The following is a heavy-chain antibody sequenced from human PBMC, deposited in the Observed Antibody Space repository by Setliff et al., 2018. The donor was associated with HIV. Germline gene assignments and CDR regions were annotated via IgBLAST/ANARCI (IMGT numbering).Heavy chain of an antibody. D-gene: IGHD1-26*01. CDR2: LNHSGNI. J-gene: IGHJ4*02. CDR3: ARVPPRWGATRDY. CDR1: GETFNGYF. V-gene: IGHV4-34*01. Sequence: SETLSLTCAVYGETFNGYFWTWIRQSPGKGLEWIGELNHSGNINQNPSLRSGFTLSVDTSKNQFSLTLNSVTAADTAVYYCARVPPRWGATRDYWGQGTLVTVSS.